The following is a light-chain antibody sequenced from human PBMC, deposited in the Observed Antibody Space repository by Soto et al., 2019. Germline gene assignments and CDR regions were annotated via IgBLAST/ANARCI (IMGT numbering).Light chain of an antibody. CDR3: QQRSNWPPALT. CDR2: DAS. V-gene: IGKV3-11*01. Sequence: EIVLTQSPATLSLSPGERATLSCRASQSVSSYLAWYQQKPGQAPRLLIYDASNRATGIPARFSGSGSGTYFTLTISSLEPEDFEVYDWQQRSNWPPALTFGGGTKVEIK. J-gene: IGKJ4*01. CDR1: QSVSSY.